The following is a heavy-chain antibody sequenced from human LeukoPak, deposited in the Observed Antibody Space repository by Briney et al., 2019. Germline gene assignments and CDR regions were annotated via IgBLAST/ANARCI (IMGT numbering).Heavy chain of an antibody. Sequence: ASVKVSCKASGYTFTSYDINWVRQATGQGLEWMGWKNPNSGNTGYAQKFQGRVTMTRNTSISTAYMELSSLRSEDTAVYYCARGRVTIFGVVITGRYYYMDVWGKGTTVTVSS. D-gene: IGHD3-3*01. V-gene: IGHV1-8*02. CDR1: GYTFTSYD. CDR2: KNPNSGNT. CDR3: ARGRVTIFGVVITGRYYYMDV. J-gene: IGHJ6*03.